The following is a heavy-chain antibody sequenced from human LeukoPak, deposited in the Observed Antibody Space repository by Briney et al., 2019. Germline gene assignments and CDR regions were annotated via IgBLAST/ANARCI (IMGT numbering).Heavy chain of an antibody. Sequence: PSDTLSLTCAVSGESFSDYYWSWVRQPPGKGLEWIGEINHSGYTDYNPPLKSRVTISVDTSKNQFSLNLGSVTAADTAVYYCARAAQLTEARGAFDIWGQGTMVTVSS. CDR3: ARAAQLTEARGAFDI. V-gene: IGHV4-34*01. D-gene: IGHD2-2*01. CDR2: INHSGYT. CDR1: GESFSDYY. J-gene: IGHJ3*02.